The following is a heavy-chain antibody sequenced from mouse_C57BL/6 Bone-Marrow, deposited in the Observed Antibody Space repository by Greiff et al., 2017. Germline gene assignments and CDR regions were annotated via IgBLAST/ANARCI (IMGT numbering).Heavy chain of an antibody. D-gene: IGHD2-5*01. CDR2: INPYNGGT. CDR1: GYTFTDYY. Sequence: VQLQQSGPVLVKPGASVKMSCKASGYTFTDYYMNWVKQSHGKSLEWIGVINPYNGGTSYNQKFKGKATLTVDKSSSTAYMELNSLTSEDSAVYYCARGPYYSNYDAMDYWGQGTSVTVSS. J-gene: IGHJ4*01. V-gene: IGHV1-19*01. CDR3: ARGPYYSNYDAMDY.